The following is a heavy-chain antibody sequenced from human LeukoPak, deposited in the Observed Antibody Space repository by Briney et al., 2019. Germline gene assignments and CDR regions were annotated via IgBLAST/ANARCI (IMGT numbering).Heavy chain of an antibody. J-gene: IGHJ4*02. D-gene: IGHD3-22*01. Sequence: PGGSLRLSCAASGVTFSSNAMHWVRQAPGKGLEWVAVISYDGSNKYYADSVKGRFTISRDNSKNTLYLQMNSLRAEDTAVYYCARDKGSSGYYSVDNWGQGTLVTVSS. CDR3: ARDKGSSGYYSVDN. CDR2: ISYDGSNK. CDR1: GVTFSSNA. V-gene: IGHV3-30-3*01.